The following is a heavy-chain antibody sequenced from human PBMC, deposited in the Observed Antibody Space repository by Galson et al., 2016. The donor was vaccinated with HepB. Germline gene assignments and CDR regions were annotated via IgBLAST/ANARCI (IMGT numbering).Heavy chain of an antibody. D-gene: IGHD2-21*02. J-gene: IGHJ3*02. CDR2: IYPGDSNT. CDR1: GYSLTNYW. CDR3: ARTLPVVVTAEDAFDI. Sequence: QSGAEVKKPGESLKISCKGSGYSLTNYWIGWVRQMPGKGLEWMGIIYPGDSNTRYSPSFEGQVTISADISADKSITTAYLQWRSLKASGTAMYYCARTLPVVVTAEDAFDIWGQGTMVTVSS. V-gene: IGHV5-51*01.